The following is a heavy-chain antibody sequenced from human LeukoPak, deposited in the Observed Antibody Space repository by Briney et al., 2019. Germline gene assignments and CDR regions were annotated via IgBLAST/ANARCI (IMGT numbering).Heavy chain of an antibody. J-gene: IGHJ5*02. Sequence: GGSLRLSCVASGFGFSTYSMNWVRQAPGKGLEWVSSISSSSGYIYYADSVKGRFTISRDNAKNSLYLQVNSLRAEDTGVYYCARSTMGMNWFDPWGQGTLVTVSS. V-gene: IGHV3-21*01. D-gene: IGHD2-2*01. CDR1: GFGFSTYS. CDR2: ISSSSGYI. CDR3: ARSTMGMNWFDP.